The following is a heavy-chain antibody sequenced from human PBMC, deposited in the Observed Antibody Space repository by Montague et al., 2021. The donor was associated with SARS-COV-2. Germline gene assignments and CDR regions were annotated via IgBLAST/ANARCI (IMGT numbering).Heavy chain of an antibody. CDR1: GGSVRSAIYY. CDR3: ARHKRVVEREPLGGMDV. CDR2: VCYTGRT. D-gene: IGHD1-26*01. V-gene: IGHV4-39*01. Sequence: SETPSLTCTVSGGSVRSAIYYWGWIRQPPEKGLEWIGRVCYTGRTSYNSSLMGRVTISVDTSQNQFSLKLNSVTAADTAVYFCARHKRVVEREPLGGMDVWGQGTTVIVSS. J-gene: IGHJ6*02.